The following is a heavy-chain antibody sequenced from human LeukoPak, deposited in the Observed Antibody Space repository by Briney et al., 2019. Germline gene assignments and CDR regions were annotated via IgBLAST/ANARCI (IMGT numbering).Heavy chain of an antibody. D-gene: IGHD3-10*01. Sequence: GGSLRLSCAASGFTFSSYSMNWVRQAPGKGLEWVSYISSDSRTIYYADSVKGRFTISRDNAKNPLYLQMKSLRDEDTAVYYCARYGSGTSYITNYFDYWGQGTLVTVSS. CDR1: GFTFSSYS. V-gene: IGHV3-48*02. CDR3: ARYGSGTSYITNYFDY. CDR2: ISSDSRTI. J-gene: IGHJ4*02.